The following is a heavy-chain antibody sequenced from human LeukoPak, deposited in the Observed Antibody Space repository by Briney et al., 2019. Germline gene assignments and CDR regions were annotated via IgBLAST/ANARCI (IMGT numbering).Heavy chain of an antibody. J-gene: IGHJ4*02. CDR1: GFTFDDYA. CDR3: AKDYGSSSHYYFDY. V-gene: IGHV3-9*01. Sequence: GGSLRLSCAASGFTFDDYAMHWVRQAPGKGLEWVSGISWNGGSVGYADSVKGRFTISRDNAKNSLYLQMNSLRAEDTASYYCAKDYGSSSHYYFDYWGQGTLVTVSS. D-gene: IGHD6-6*01. CDR2: ISWNGGSV.